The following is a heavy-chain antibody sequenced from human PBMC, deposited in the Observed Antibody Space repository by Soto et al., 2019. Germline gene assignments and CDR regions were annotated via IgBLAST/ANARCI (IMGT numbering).Heavy chain of an antibody. D-gene: IGHD2-21*01. Sequence: GGSLRLSCAASGFTFSSYAMHWVRQAPGKGLEWVAVISYDGSNKCYADSVKGRFTISRDNSKNTLYLQMNSLRAEDTAVYYCAGLSDYYYGMDVWGQGTTVTVSS. CDR2: ISYDGSNK. CDR3: AGLSDYYYGMDV. J-gene: IGHJ6*02. CDR1: GFTFSSYA. V-gene: IGHV3-30-3*01.